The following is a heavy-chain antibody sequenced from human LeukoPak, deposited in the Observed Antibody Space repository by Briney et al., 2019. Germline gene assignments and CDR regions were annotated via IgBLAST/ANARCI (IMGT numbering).Heavy chain of an antibody. CDR3: AKAGLGYCSSTSCHRINYYYYYMDV. V-gene: IGHV3-23*01. CDR2: ISGSGGST. CDR1: GFTFSSYA. D-gene: IGHD2-2*01. Sequence: GGSLRLSCAASGFTFSSYAMSWVRQAPGKGLEWVSAISGSGGSTYYADSAKGRFTISRDNSKNTLYLQMNSLRAEDTAVYYCAKAGLGYCSSTSCHRINYYYYYMDVWGKGTTVTVSS. J-gene: IGHJ6*03.